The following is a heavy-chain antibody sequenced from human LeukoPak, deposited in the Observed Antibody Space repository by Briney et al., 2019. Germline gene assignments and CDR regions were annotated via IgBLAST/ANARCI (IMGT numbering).Heavy chain of an antibody. D-gene: IGHD2-21*01. CDR2: ISAYSGNT. CDR1: GYTFTNYG. CDR3: ARATIGGYYYSPAFDI. V-gene: IGHV1-18*01. J-gene: IGHJ3*02. Sequence: ASVKVSCKASGYTFTNYGISWVRQAPGQGLQWMGWISAYSGNTNYAQKLQSRVIMTTDTSTSTAYMELRSLRSDDTAVYYCARATIGGYYYSPAFDIWGQGTILTVSS.